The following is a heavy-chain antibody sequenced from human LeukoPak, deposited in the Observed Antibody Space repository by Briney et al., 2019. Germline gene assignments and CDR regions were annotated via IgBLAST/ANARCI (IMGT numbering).Heavy chain of an antibody. V-gene: IGHV3-21*01. CDR1: GFSFSSST. J-gene: IGHJ4*02. Sequence: PGGSLRLSCAASGFSFSSSTMNCVRQAPEKGLEWVSSISCSSNKIYYADSVRGRFTISRDNAKNSLYLQMNSLRAEDTAVYYCARASRSGYDNWGQGTLVTVSS. CDR3: ARASRSGYDN. D-gene: IGHD3-22*01. CDR2: ISCSSNKI.